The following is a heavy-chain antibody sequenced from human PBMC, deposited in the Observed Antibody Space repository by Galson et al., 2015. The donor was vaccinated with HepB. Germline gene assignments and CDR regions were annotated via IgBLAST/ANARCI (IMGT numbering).Heavy chain of an antibody. J-gene: IGHJ4*02. Sequence: SVKVSCKASGYTFISYAISWVRQAPGQGLEWLGWISAYNGHTNYAQKFQGRVTMTTETSTSTAYMELRSLRSDDTAVYYCARDSYYYGSGSPIAGDYWGQGTLVTVSS. CDR2: ISAYNGHT. D-gene: IGHD3-10*01. V-gene: IGHV1-18*01. CDR3: ARDSYYYGSGSPIAGDY. CDR1: GYTFISYA.